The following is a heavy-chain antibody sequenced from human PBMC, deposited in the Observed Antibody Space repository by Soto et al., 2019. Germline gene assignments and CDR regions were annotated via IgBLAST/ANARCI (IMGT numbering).Heavy chain of an antibody. Sequence: GGALRLSCAAPGFTFSSYALYWVRQAPGKGLEWVAVISYDGSNKYYADSVKGRFTISRDNSKNTLYLQMNSLRAEDTAVYYCARDLLYWGQGTLVTVSS. D-gene: IGHD3-10*01. CDR1: GFTFSSYA. CDR2: ISYDGSNK. CDR3: ARDLLY. V-gene: IGHV3-30-3*01. J-gene: IGHJ4*02.